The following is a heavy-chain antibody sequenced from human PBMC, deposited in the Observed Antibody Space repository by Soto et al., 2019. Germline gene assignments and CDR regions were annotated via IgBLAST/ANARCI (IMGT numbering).Heavy chain of an antibody. V-gene: IGHV6-1*01. CDR3: AKGDNLGPKTGYAFDP. CDR1: ADSVSSNTAS. Sequence: SQTLPLTSAISADSVSSNTASWNWIRQSPSRGLEWLGRTYFRPKWYNDYAVSVKSRIIINPDTSNNQFSLQLNTVTTEDTAVYFCAKGDNLGPKTGYAFDPWGQGIMVTVSS. J-gene: IGHJ5*02. CDR2: TYFRPKWYN. D-gene: IGHD5-12*01.